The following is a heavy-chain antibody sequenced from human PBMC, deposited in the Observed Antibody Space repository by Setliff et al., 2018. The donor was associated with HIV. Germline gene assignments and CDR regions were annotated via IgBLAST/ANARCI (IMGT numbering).Heavy chain of an antibody. CDR1: GFTFGDYA. J-gene: IGHJ4*02. Sequence: GGSLRLSCTASGFTFGDYAMSWVRQAPGEGLEWVGFIRSKAYGGTTEYAASVKGRFTISRDDSKSIAYLQMNSLKTEDTAVYYCSRDDLYGGNSFDYWGQGTLVTV. CDR2: IRSKAYGGTT. CDR3: SRDDLYGGNSFDY. V-gene: IGHV3-49*04. D-gene: IGHD4-17*01.